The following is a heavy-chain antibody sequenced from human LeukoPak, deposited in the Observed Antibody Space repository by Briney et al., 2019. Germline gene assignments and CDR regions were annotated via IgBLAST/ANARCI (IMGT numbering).Heavy chain of an antibody. D-gene: IGHD3-10*01. CDR1: GYTFTSYY. J-gene: IGHJ3*02. V-gene: IGHV1-18*04. CDR2: ISAYNGNT. CDR3: ARDLRKSGAFDI. Sequence: GASVKVPCKASGYTFTSYYMHWVRQAPGQGLEWMGWISAYNGNTNYAQKLQGRVTMTTDTSTSTAYMELRSLRSDDTAVYYCARDLRKSGAFDIWGQGTMVTVSS.